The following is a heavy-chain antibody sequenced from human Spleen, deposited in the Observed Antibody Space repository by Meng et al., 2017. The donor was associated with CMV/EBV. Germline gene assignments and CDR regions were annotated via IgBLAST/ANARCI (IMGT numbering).Heavy chain of an antibody. J-gene: IGHJ6*02. D-gene: IGHD2-8*01. V-gene: IGHV4-34*01. Sequence: SQTLSLTCAVYGGSFSGHYWSWIRQSPGEGLEWIGEINHTVRSLYKPSLKSRVTMSVDTSKNQFSLRLSSVTAADTAVYYCARGTVLVGMDVWGQGTTVTVSS. CDR2: INHTVRS. CDR3: ARGTVLVGMDV. CDR1: GGSFSGHY.